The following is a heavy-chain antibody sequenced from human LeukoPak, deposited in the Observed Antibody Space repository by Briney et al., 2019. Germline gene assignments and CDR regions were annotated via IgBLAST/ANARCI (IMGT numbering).Heavy chain of an antibody. V-gene: IGHV3-30-3*01. CDR2: ISYDGSNK. CDR1: GFTFSSYA. J-gene: IGHJ4*02. D-gene: IGHD3-22*01. CDR3: PTGIYDSSGYYDY. Sequence: GGSLRLSCAASGFTFSSYAMHWVRQAPGKGLEWVAVISYDGSNKYYADSVKGRFTISRDSSKNTLYLQMNSLRAEDTAVYYCPTGIYDSSGYYDYWGQGTLVTVSS.